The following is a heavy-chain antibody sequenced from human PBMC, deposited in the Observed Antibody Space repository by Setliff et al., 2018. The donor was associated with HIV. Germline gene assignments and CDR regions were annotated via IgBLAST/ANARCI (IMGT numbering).Heavy chain of an antibody. Sequence: TLSLTCTVSGDSIGSYSWNWIRQPPGKGLEWIGYIYASGSTNYNPSLESRVTMSADTSKNQFSLKLNSLTAADTAVYYCARGLNYYGSGSYLPLGYWGQGTLVTVSS. V-gene: IGHV4-4*09. D-gene: IGHD3-10*01. CDR1: GDSIGSYS. CDR2: IYASGST. CDR3: ARGLNYYGSGSYLPLGY. J-gene: IGHJ4*02.